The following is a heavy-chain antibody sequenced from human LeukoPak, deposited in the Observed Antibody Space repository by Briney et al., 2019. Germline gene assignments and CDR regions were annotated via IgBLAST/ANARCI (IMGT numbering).Heavy chain of an antibody. CDR2: IYYSGST. CDR3: AREGKNWYGYWHY. Sequence: SETLSLTCTVSGGSISSHYWSWIRQPPGKGLEWIGYIYYSGSTNYNPSLQSRVTISVDTSKSQFSLKLRSVTAADTAVYYCAREGKNWYGYWHYWGQGTLVTVSS. D-gene: IGHD1-1*01. J-gene: IGHJ4*02. V-gene: IGHV4-59*11. CDR1: GGSISSHY.